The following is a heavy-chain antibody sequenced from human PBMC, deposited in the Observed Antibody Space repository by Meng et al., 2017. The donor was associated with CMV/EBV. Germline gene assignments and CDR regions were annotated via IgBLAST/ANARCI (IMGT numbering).Heavy chain of an antibody. CDR3: AKDRSPYSGSYLYYFDY. Sequence: GESLKISCAASGFTFSSYAMSWVRQAPGKGLEWVSAISGSGGSTYYADSGKGRFTISRDNSKNTLYLQMNSLRAEDTAVYYCAKDRSPYSGSYLYYFDYWGQGTLVTVSS. CDR2: ISGSGGST. D-gene: IGHD1-26*01. CDR1: GFTFSSYA. V-gene: IGHV3-23*01. J-gene: IGHJ4*02.